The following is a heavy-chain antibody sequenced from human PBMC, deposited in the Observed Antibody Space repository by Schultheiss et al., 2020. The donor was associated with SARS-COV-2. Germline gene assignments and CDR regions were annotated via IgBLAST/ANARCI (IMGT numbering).Heavy chain of an antibody. CDR1: GFIVSSSY. CDR3: VSLSDYGMDV. V-gene: IGHV3-64*04. CDR2: ISSNGGST. Sequence: GGSLRLSCAASGFIVSSSYMSWVRQAPGKGLEYVSAISSNGGSTYYADSVKGRFTISRDNSKNTLYLQMNSLRAEDTAVYYCVSLSDYGMDVWGQGTTVTVSS. J-gene: IGHJ6*02.